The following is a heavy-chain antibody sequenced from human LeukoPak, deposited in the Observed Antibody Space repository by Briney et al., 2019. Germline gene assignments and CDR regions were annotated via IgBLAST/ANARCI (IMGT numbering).Heavy chain of an antibody. CDR2: MYYRGST. Sequence: ASETLSLTCTVSGGSISSSSHYWGWIRQPPGKGLEWIGSMYYRGSTYHNPSLKSRVTIPVDTSKNQFSLKLSSVTAADTAVYYCATTTIRLGYWGQGTLVTVSS. D-gene: IGHD1-26*01. V-gene: IGHV4-39*07. J-gene: IGHJ4*02. CDR1: GGSISSSSHY. CDR3: ATTTIRLGY.